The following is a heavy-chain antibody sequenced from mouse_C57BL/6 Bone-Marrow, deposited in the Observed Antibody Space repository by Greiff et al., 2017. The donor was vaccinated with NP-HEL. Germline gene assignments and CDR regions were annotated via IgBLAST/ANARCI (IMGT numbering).Heavy chain of an antibody. V-gene: IGHV14-3*01. J-gene: IGHJ4*01. D-gene: IGHD4-1*02. Sequence: EVKLKESGPELVRPGASVKLSCTASGFTITSTCMQWVRQRPEQGLEWIGEIYPASGSTYYAAKFQGKATLTADTSSNTAYLQRSSLTSEDTAIYYCARAQLGRYAMDYWGQGTSVTVSS. CDR3: ARAQLGRYAMDY. CDR2: IYPASGST. CDR1: GFTITSTC.